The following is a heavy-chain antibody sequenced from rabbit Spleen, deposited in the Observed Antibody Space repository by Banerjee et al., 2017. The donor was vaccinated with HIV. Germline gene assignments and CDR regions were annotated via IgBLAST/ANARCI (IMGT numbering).Heavy chain of an antibody. Sequence: QSLEESGGDLVKPGASLTLTCTASGFSFSSSYWICWVRQAPGKGLELIACIYTGSGSTYYASWAKGRFTIKTSSTTVTLQMTSLTAADTATYFCARDMYTNNNYPAYGMDLWGPGTLVTVS. CDR1: GFSFSSSYW. CDR2: IYTGSGST. CDR3: ARDMYTNNNYPAYGMDL. V-gene: IGHV1S40*01. D-gene: IGHD1-1*01. J-gene: IGHJ6*01.